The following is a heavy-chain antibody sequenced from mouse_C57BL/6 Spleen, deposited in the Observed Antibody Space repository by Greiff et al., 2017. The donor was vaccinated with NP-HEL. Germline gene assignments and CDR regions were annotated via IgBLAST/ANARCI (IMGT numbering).Heavy chain of an antibody. CDR2: IDPSDSYT. J-gene: IGHJ4*01. Sequence: VQLQQPGAELVMPGASVKLSCKASGYTFTSYWMHWVKQRPGHGLEWIGEIDPSDSYTNYNQKFKVKSTLTVDTSSSTAYMQLSSLTSEDSAVYYCAIIYYGNYDAMDYWGQGTSVTVSS. CDR1: GYTFTSYW. V-gene: IGHV1-69*01. D-gene: IGHD2-1*01. CDR3: AIIYYGNYDAMDY.